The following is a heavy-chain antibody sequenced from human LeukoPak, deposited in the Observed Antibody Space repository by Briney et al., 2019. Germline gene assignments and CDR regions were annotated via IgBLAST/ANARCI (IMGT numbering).Heavy chain of an antibody. D-gene: IGHD5-18*01. V-gene: IGHV4-34*01. CDR3: ARDRGYSYGYDY. J-gene: IGHJ4*02. Sequence: PSETLSLTCAVYGGSFSGYYWSWIRQPPGKGLEWIGEINHSGSTNYNPSLKSRVTISVDTSKNQFSLKLRSATAADTAVYYCARDRGYSYGYDYWGQGTLVTVSS. CDR2: INHSGST. CDR1: GGSFSGYY.